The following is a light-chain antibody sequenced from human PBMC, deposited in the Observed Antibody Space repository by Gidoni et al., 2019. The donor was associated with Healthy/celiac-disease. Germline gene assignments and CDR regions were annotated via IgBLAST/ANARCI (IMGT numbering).Light chain of an antibody. V-gene: IGKV3-11*01. J-gene: IGKJ4*01. CDR3: QQRSNWPLT. CDR1: QSVSSY. CDR2: DAS. Sequence: EIVLTQSPATLSLSPGERATLSCRASQSVSSYLAWYQQKPGQAPRLLIYDASNRATGIPARFSGSGSGTDFTLTISSLEPEDFAFYYCQQRSNWPLTCXGXTKVEIK.